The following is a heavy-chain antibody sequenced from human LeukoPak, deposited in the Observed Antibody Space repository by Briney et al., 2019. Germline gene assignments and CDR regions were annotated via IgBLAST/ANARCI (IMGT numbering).Heavy chain of an antibody. CDR1: GGSISSYY. CDR3: ARGGYSYGRYGYFDY. CDR2: IYYSGNT. V-gene: IGHV4-59*01. J-gene: IGHJ4*02. D-gene: IGHD5-18*01. Sequence: PSETLSLTCTVSGGSISSYYWSWIRQPPGKGLEWIGYIYYSGNTNYNPSLKSRATISVDTSKNQFSLKLSSVTAADTAVYYCARGGYSYGRYGYFDYWGQGTLVTVSS.